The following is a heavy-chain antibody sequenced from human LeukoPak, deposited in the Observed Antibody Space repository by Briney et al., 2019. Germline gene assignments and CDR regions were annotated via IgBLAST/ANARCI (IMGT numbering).Heavy chain of an antibody. V-gene: IGHV4-39*01. CDR2: IYYSGST. Sequence: KPSETLSLTCTVSGGSISSTSYYWGWIRRPPGKGLEWIGSIYYSGSTYHNPSLKSRVTISVDTSKNQFSLKLRSVTGADTAVYYCARHRYSYGYRTLDFWGQGTLVTVSS. CDR1: GGSISSTSYY. J-gene: IGHJ4*02. CDR3: ARHRYSYGYRTLDF. D-gene: IGHD5-18*01.